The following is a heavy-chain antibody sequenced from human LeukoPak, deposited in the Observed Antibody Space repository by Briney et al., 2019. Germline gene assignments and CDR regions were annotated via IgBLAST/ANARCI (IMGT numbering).Heavy chain of an antibody. J-gene: IGHJ4*02. V-gene: IGHV1-69*05. D-gene: IGHD3-3*01. CDR2: IIPIFGTA. CDR3: CSVIIDGYFDY. CDR1: GFTFTGSA. Sequence: GTSVKVSCKASGFTFTGSAMQWVRQARGQRLEWMGRIIPIFGTANYAQKFQGRVTITTDESTSTAYMELSSLRSEDTAVYYCCSVIIDGYFDYWGQGTLVTVSS.